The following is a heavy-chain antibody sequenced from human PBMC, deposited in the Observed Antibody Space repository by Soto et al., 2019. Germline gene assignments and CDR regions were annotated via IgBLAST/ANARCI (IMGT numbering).Heavy chain of an antibody. CDR1: GGAINSGDYY. CDR2: IYYSGST. J-gene: IGHJ4*02. V-gene: IGHV4-30-4*01. CDR3: ARDRGWFYFDY. D-gene: IGHD3-10*01. Sequence: SETLSLTCIVSGGAINSGDYYWSWIRQPPGKGLEWIGYIYYSGSTYYNPSLKSRVTISVDTSKNQFSLKLSSVTAADTAVYYCARDRGWFYFDYWGQGTLVT.